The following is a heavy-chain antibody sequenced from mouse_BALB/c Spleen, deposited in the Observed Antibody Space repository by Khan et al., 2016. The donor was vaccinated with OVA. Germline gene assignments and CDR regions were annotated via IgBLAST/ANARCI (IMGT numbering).Heavy chain of an antibody. CDR1: GYSITSEFA. D-gene: IGHD2-4*01. CDR2: ISYSGNT. J-gene: IGHJ3*01. V-gene: IGHV3-2*02. Sequence: EVELVESGPGLVKPSQSLSLTCTVTGYSITSEFAWNWIRQFPGNKLEWMGYISYSGNTRYNPSFKSLISITRDTSRNQFFLQLNSVTTEDTATYYCARKDYYDYDPFPYWGQGTLVTVSA. CDR3: ARKDYYDYDPFPY.